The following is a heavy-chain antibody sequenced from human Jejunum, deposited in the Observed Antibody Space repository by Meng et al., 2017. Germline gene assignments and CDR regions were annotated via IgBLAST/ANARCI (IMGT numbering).Heavy chain of an antibody. J-gene: IGHJ4*02. CDR3: ARDFLAGGEDFDY. CDR1: GYTFSNYG. CDR2: ISSYNGKT. V-gene: IGHV1-18*01. D-gene: IGHD2-21*01. Sequence: QVHLVQSGAEVKKPGASVKAACKASGYTFSNYGINWVRQAPGQGLEWMGWISSYNGKTNYVQSLQGRVTMTTDTSTSTAYMELRSLRSDDTAIYYCARDFLAGGEDFDYWGQGTLVTVSS.